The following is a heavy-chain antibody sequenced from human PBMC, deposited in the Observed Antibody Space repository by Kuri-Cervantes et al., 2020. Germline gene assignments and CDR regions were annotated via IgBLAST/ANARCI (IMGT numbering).Heavy chain of an antibody. D-gene: IGHD3-10*01. CDR2: INHSGST. CDR1: GYSISSGYY. V-gene: IGHV4-38-2*02. CDR3: ARGGNYYGSGSWLPNYYYYYMDV. Sequence: ESLKISCTVSGYSISSGYYWGWIRQPPGKGLEWIGEINHSGSTNYNPSLKSRVTISVDTSKNQFSLKLSSVTAADTAVYYCARGGNYYGSGSWLPNYYYYYMDVWGKGTTVTVSS. J-gene: IGHJ6*03.